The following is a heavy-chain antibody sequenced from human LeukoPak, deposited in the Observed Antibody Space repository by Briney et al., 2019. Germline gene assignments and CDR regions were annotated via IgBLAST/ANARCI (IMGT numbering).Heavy chain of an antibody. CDR1: GYSISSGYY. CDR3: ARERLGATGYYMDV. J-gene: IGHJ6*03. CDR2: IYHSGST. V-gene: IGHV4-38-2*02. Sequence: SETLSLTCTVSGYSISSGYYWGWIRQPPGKGLEWIGSIYHSGSTYYNPSLKSRATISVDTSKNRFSLKLSSVTAADTAVYYCARERLGATGYYMDVWGKGTTVTVSS. D-gene: IGHD1-26*01.